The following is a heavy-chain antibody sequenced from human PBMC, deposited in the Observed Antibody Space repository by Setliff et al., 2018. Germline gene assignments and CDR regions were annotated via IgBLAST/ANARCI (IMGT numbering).Heavy chain of an antibody. V-gene: IGHV3-73*01. CDR1: FTFSGSA. CDR3: AITMTTGVDFFDY. J-gene: IGHJ4*02. Sequence: FTFSGSAVYWVRQASGRGLEWVGRIRSKADSYATAYAASVKARFTISRDDSKNTAYLQVNSLKTEDTAVYYCAITMTTGVDFFDYWGQGTLVTVSS. CDR2: IRSKADSYAT. D-gene: IGHD4-17*01.